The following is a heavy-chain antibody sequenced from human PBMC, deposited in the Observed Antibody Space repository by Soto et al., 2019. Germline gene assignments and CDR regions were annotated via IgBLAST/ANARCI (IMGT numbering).Heavy chain of an antibody. CDR1: GGSFSGYY. Sequence: PSETLSLTCAVYGGSFSGYYWSWIRQSPGKGLEWIGEINHSGSTNYNPSLKSRVTISVDTSKNQFSLKLSSVTAADTAVYYCARVTSTEMATIQGIFDYWGQGTLVTISS. D-gene: IGHD5-12*01. J-gene: IGHJ4*02. V-gene: IGHV4-34*01. CDR3: ARVTSTEMATIQGIFDY. CDR2: INHSGST.